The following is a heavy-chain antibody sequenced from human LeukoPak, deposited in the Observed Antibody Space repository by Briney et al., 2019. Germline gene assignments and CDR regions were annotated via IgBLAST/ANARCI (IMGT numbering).Heavy chain of an antibody. D-gene: IGHD4-23*01. Sequence: PSETLSLTCTVSGGSISSYYWSWIRQPPGKGLEWIGYIYYSGSTNYNLSLKSRVTISVDTSKNQFSLKLSSVTAADTAVYYCARDYGGNGGIDYWGQGTLVTVSS. CDR3: ARDYGGNGGIDY. V-gene: IGHV4-59*01. J-gene: IGHJ4*02. CDR2: IYYSGST. CDR1: GGSISSYY.